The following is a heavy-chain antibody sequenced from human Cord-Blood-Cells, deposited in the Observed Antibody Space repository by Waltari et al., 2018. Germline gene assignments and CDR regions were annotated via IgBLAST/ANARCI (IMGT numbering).Heavy chain of an antibody. CDR3: ARAGEQLLYYFDY. Sequence: QVQLQESGPGLVKPSQTLSLTCTVSGGSISSGDYYWSWIRQPPGKGLEWIGYIYYSGSTYCNPSHKSRVTISVDTSKNQFSLKLSSVTAADTAVYYCARAGEQLLYYFDYWGQGTLVTVSS. J-gene: IGHJ4*02. V-gene: IGHV4-30-4*08. CDR2: IYYSGST. D-gene: IGHD2-2*01. CDR1: GGSISSGDYY.